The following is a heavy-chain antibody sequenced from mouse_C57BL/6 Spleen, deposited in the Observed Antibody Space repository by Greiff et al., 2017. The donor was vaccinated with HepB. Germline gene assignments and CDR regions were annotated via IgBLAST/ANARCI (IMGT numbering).Heavy chain of an antibody. V-gene: IGHV1-82*01. Sequence: QVQLKQSGPELVQPGASVKISCKASGYAFSSSWMNWVQQRPGKGLEWIGRIYPGDGDTNYNGKFKGKAILTADKSSSTTYMQLSSLTSEDAAVYFCARGDYYGSPNYWGQGTTLTVSS. CDR3: ARGDYYGSPNY. D-gene: IGHD1-1*01. J-gene: IGHJ2*01. CDR1: GYAFSSSW. CDR2: IYPGDGDT.